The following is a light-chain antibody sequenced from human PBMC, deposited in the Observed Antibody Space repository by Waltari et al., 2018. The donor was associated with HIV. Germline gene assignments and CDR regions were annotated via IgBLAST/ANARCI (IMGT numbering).Light chain of an antibody. CDR2: AAS. J-gene: IGKJ2*01. CDR3: QQTYSTFVST. Sequence: DMQMTQSPSSLSASVGDRVTITCRASQSINRHLNWYQQKAGKAPQLLIYAASSLQSGVPSRFSGSGSGTDFTLTISSLQPEDFATYYCQQTYSTFVSTFGQGTKVEIK. V-gene: IGKV1-39*01. CDR1: QSINRH.